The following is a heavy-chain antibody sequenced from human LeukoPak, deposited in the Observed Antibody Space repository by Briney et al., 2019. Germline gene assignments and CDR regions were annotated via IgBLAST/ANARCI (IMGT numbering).Heavy chain of an antibody. D-gene: IGHD6-13*01. Sequence: AASVKVSCKASGYTFTSYGISWVRQAPGQGLEWMGWISAYNGSTNYAQKLQGRVTMTTDTSTSTAYMELRSLRSDDTAVYYCARDHHPSYSSSSSDYWGQGTLVTVSS. V-gene: IGHV1-18*01. CDR3: ARDHHPSYSSSSSDY. CDR2: ISAYNGST. J-gene: IGHJ4*02. CDR1: GYTFTSYG.